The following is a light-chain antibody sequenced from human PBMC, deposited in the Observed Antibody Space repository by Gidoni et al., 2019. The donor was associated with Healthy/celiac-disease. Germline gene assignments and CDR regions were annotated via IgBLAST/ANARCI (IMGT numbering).Light chain of an antibody. CDR3: QQYYSTPFT. CDR1: QSVLSSSNNKNY. CDR2: WAS. V-gene: IGKV4-1*01. Sequence: DIVMTQSTDSLAVSLGERATINGKSSQSVLSSSNNKNYLAWYQQKPGQPPKLLIYWASTRDSGVPDRFSGSGSGTDFTLTISSLQAEDVAVYYCQQYYSTPFTFGPGTKVDIK. J-gene: IGKJ3*01.